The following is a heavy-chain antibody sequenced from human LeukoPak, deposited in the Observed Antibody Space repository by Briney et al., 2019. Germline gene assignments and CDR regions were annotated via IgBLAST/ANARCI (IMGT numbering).Heavy chain of an antibody. CDR2: ISTTSNYI. Sequence: GGSLRLSCAASGFTFSSYNMNWVRQAPGRGLEWVSSISTTSNYIYYADSVKGRFTISRDNAKHSLYLQMNSLRAEDTAVYYCARVHSGSPHWGQGTLVTVSS. CDR3: ARVHSGSPH. J-gene: IGHJ4*02. V-gene: IGHV3-21*01. D-gene: IGHD1-26*01. CDR1: GFTFSSYN.